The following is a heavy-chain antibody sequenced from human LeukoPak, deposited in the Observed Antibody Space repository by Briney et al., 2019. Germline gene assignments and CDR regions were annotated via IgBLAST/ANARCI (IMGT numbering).Heavy chain of an antibody. CDR1: GVSFSGYY. J-gene: IGHJ4*02. CDR3: ARGVSPGLYYCSGGSCYYFDY. D-gene: IGHD2-15*01. Sequence: SETLSLTCAVYGVSFSGYYWSWIRQPPGKGLEWIGEINHSGSTNYNPSLKSRVTISVDTSKNQFSLKLSSVTAADTAVYYCARGVSPGLYYCSGGSCYYFDYWGQGTLVTVSS. CDR2: INHSGST. V-gene: IGHV4-34*01.